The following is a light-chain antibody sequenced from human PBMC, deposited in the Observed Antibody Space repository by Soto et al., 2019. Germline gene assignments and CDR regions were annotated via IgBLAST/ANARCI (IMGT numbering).Light chain of an antibody. CDR1: QRISNY. CDR3: QQSYSTLDYT. Sequence: DIQMTQSPSSLSASVGDRVTITCRASQRISNYLNWYQHKPGKAPRLLIYAASSLQSGVPSRFSGSGYGTDFTLTISSLQPKDFATYYCQQSYSTLDYTFGQGTKLEI. J-gene: IGKJ2*01. V-gene: IGKV1-39*01. CDR2: AAS.